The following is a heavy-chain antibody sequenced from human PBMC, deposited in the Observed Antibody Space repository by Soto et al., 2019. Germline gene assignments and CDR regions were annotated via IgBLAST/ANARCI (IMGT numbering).Heavy chain of an antibody. V-gene: IGHV4-31*03. D-gene: IGHD5-18*01. CDR1: VGSISSATYY. Sequence: KTSETLSLTCTVSVGSISSATYYWTWVRHHPGEGLEWIGCIHYSGSTYYNPSLKSRLTISVDTSKNQFSLKLSSVTVADTAVYFCAREDSTYLKAFDAWGQGTVVTVSS. J-gene: IGHJ3*01. CDR2: IHYSGST. CDR3: AREDSTYLKAFDA.